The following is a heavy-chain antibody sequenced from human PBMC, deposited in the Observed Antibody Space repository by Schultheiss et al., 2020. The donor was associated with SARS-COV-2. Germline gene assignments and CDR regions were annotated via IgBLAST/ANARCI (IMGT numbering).Heavy chain of an antibody. V-gene: IGHV5-51*01. CDR2: IYPGDSDT. CDR3: ARGAPNYGMDV. D-gene: IGHD4/OR15-4a*01. CDR1: GYSFASYW. Sequence: GGSLRLSCKGSGYSFASYWIGWVRQMPGKGLEWIGIIYPGDSDTRYSPSFQGQVTISADKSISTAYLQWSSLKASDTAMYYCARGAPNYGMDVWGQGTTVTVS. J-gene: IGHJ6*02.